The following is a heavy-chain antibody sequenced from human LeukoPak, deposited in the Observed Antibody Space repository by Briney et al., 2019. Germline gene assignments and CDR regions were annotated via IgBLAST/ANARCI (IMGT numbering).Heavy chain of an antibody. D-gene: IGHD1-14*01. J-gene: IGHJ4*02. V-gene: IGHV4-59*01. CDR1: GGSISSYY. Sequence: SQTLSLTCTVSGGSISSYYWSWIRQPPGKGLEWIGYIYYSGSTNYNPSLKSRVTISVDTSKNQFSLKLSSVTAADTAVYYCARDLGTYVFDYWAREPWSPSPQ. CDR2: IYYSGST. CDR3: ARDLGTYVFDY.